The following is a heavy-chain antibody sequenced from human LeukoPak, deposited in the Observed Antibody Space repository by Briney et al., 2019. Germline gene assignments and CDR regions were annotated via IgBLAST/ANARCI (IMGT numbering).Heavy chain of an antibody. J-gene: IGHJ5*02. CDR3: AGQYQLRFLEWSSPYIWFDP. D-gene: IGHD3-3*01. CDR1: GYSISSGYY. Sequence: SETLSLTCAVSGYSISSGYYWGWIRQPPGKGLEWIGSIYHSGSTYYNPSLKSRVTISVDTSKNQFSLKLSSVTAADTAVYYCAGQYQLRFLEWSSPYIWFDPWGQGTLVTVSS. CDR2: IYHSGST. V-gene: IGHV4-38-2*01.